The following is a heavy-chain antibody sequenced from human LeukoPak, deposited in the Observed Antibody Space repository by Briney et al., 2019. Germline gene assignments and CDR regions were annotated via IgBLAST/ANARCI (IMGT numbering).Heavy chain of an antibody. CDR3: AKDLPQWELLGYFDY. J-gene: IGHJ4*02. Sequence: SVKVSCKASGGTFSSYAISWVRQAPGQGLEWMGGIIPIFGTANYAQKFQGRVTITADESTSTAYMELSSLRSEDTAVYYCAKDLPQWELLGYFDYWGQGTLVTVSS. CDR1: GGTFSSYA. D-gene: IGHD1-26*01. V-gene: IGHV1-69*13. CDR2: IIPIFGTA.